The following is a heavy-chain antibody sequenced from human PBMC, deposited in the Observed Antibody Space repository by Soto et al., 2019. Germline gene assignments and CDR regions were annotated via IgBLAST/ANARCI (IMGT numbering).Heavy chain of an antibody. V-gene: IGHV5-10-1*01. CDR3: AGPYCSGGSCYNPSAFDI. CDR1: GYSFTSYW. Sequence: PGESLKISCKGSGYSFTSYWISWVRQMPGKGLEWMGRIDPSDSYTNYSPSFQGHVTISADKSISTAYLQWSSLKASDTAMYYCAGPYCSGGSCYNPSAFDIWGQGTMVTVSS. J-gene: IGHJ3*02. CDR2: IDPSDSYT. D-gene: IGHD2-15*01.